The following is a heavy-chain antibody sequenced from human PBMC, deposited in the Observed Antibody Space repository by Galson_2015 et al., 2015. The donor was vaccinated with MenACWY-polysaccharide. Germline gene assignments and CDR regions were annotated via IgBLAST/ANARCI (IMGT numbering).Heavy chain of an antibody. CDR1: AFTVSSNH. CDR2: IYSGGST. D-gene: IGHD6-19*01. V-gene: IGHV3-66*01. J-gene: IGHJ4*02. Sequence: SLRLSCAASAFTVSSNHMSWVRQAPGKGLEWVSVIYSGGSTYYADSVKGRFTISRDNSKNMLYLQMNSLRAEDTALYYCARLAVDNYFDYWGQGTLVAVSS. CDR3: ARLAVDNYFDY.